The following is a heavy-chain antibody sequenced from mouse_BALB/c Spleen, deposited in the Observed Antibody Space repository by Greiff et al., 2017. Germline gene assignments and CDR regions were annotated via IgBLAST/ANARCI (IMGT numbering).Heavy chain of an antibody. Sequence: EVQGVESGGGLVKPGGSLKLSCAASGFTFSSYAMSWVRQTPEKRLEWVASISSGGSTYYPDSVKGRFTISRDNARNILYLQMSSLRSEDTAMYYCARGGLRRGFDYWGQGTTLTVSS. J-gene: IGHJ2*01. D-gene: IGHD2-4*01. CDR3: ARGGLRRGFDY. V-gene: IGHV5-6-5*01. CDR1: GFTFSSYA. CDR2: ISSGGST.